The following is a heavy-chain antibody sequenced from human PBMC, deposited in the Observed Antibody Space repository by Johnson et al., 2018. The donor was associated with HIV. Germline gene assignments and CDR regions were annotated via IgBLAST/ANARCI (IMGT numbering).Heavy chain of an antibody. J-gene: IGHJ3*02. CDR2: IKQDGSEK. CDR1: GFTFSSYW. CDR3: AREGGIAAAGTDAFDI. V-gene: IGHV3-7*01. Sequence: VQLVESGGGVVRPGGSLRVSCTASGFTFSSYWMSWVRQAPGKGLEWVANIKQDGSEKYYVDSVKGRFTISRDNAKNSLYLQMNSLRAEDTAVYYCAREGGIAAAGTDAFDIWGQGTMVTVSS. D-gene: IGHD6-13*01.